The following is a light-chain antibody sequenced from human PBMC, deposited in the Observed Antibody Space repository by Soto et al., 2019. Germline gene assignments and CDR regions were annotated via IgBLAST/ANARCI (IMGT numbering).Light chain of an antibody. V-gene: IGKV3D-15*01. Sequence: EIVMTQSPATLSVSPGERATLSCRASQSVSGNLAWYQQKPGQAPRLIIYGASTRATCIPARFSGSGSGTAFTLNISILQSEDFAVYYCQKYNNWPPTFGQGTKVEIK. CDR1: QSVSGN. J-gene: IGKJ1*01. CDR3: QKYNNWPPT. CDR2: GAS.